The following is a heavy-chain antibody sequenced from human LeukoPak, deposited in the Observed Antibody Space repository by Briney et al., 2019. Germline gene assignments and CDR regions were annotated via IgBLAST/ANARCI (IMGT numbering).Heavy chain of an antibody. Sequence: GGSLPVSCAASGFTFSSYSLNWVRQAPGKGLAWVSSISNSGPYMYYADSVKGRFTVSRDNAKNSLFLQMNSLRAEDTAVYYCTRDGGGYFDNWGQGALVTVAP. J-gene: IGHJ4*02. V-gene: IGHV3-21*01. D-gene: IGHD2-15*01. CDR3: TRDGGGYFDN. CDR2: ISNSGPYM. CDR1: GFTFSSYS.